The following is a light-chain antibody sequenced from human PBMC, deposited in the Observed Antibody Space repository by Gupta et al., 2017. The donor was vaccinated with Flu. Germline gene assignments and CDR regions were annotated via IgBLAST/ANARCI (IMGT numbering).Light chain of an antibody. J-gene: IGKJ5*01. CDR2: DAS. CDR3: QQDYNNPPLT. V-gene: IGKV1-33*01. CDR1: QDINNY. Sequence: EIQMTQPPSSLSASVGDRVTITCQASQDINNYLKWYKQKPGKAPRLLIYDASNLETGVTSRFSGSGYGKHVTFTISSRQQEEIASYYCQQDYNNPPLTFGQGTQVDIK.